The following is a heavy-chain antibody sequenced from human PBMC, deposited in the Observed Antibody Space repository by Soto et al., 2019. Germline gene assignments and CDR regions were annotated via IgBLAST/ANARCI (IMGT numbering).Heavy chain of an antibody. CDR1: GSAFSDQY. CDR3: TRGYSGVSIYAFDI. D-gene: IGHD6-19*01. V-gene: IGHV3-72*01. Sequence: GGSLRLSCVASGSAFSDQYMDWVRQAPGKGLEWVGRTANKVNSYTTEYAASVKGRFSTSRDDSKNSLYLQMNGLKTEDTAIYFCTRGYSGVSIYAFDIWGQGTMVTVSS. CDR2: TANKVNSYTT. J-gene: IGHJ3*02.